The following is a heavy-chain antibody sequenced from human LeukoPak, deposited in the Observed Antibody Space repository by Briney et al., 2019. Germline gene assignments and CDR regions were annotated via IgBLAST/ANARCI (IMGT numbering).Heavy chain of an antibody. J-gene: IGHJ4*02. CDR3: ARDEEIHSVTNVDY. D-gene: IGHD4-17*01. CDR2: LNPSAGST. CDR1: GYTFSIYY. Sequence: ASVKVSCKASGYTFSIYYIHWVRQAPGQGLEWMGILNPSAGSTTYAQKFQGRVSMTRDTSTSTVYMDLSSLTSEDTAVYYCARDEEIHSVTNVDYRGQGTLVTVSS. V-gene: IGHV1-46*01.